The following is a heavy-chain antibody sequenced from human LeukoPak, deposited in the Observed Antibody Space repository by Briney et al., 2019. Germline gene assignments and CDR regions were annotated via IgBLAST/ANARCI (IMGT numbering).Heavy chain of an antibody. J-gene: IGHJ5*02. Sequence: PSETLSLTCTVSGGSISSGGYYWSWIRQHPGKGLEWIGYIYYSGSTYYNPSLKSRVTISVDTSKNQFSLKLSSVTAADTAVYYCARDQSDYYYTNRFDPWGQGTLVTVSS. CDR2: IYYSGST. D-gene: IGHD3-22*01. CDR3: ARDQSDYYYTNRFDP. V-gene: IGHV4-31*03. CDR1: GGSISSGGYY.